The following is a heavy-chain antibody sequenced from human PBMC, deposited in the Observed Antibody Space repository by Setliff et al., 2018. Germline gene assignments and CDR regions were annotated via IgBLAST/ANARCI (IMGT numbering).Heavy chain of an antibody. Sequence: SETLSLTCTVSGGSISSSSYYWGWIRQPPGKGLEWIGGIYYSGSTYYNPSLKSRVTISVDTSKNQFSLKLSSVTAADTAVYYCASLPYYDSSGYSLSYYWGQGTLVTVSS. CDR3: ASLPYYDSSGYSLSYY. D-gene: IGHD3-22*01. CDR1: GGSISSSSYY. CDR2: IYYSGST. J-gene: IGHJ4*02. V-gene: IGHV4-39*01.